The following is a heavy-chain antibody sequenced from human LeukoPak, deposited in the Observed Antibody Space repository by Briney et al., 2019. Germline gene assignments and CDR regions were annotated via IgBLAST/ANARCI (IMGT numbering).Heavy chain of an antibody. CDR3: AREIGEDTAMVHPPYYYYYMDV. D-gene: IGHD5-18*01. J-gene: IGHJ6*03. CDR1: GYTFTGYY. Sequence: ASVKVSRKASGYTFTGYYMHWVRQAPGQGLEWMGWINPNSGGTNYAQKFQGRVTMTRDTSISTAYMELSRLRSDDTAVYYCAREIGEDTAMVHPPYYYYYMDVWGKGTTVTVSS. CDR2: INPNSGGT. V-gene: IGHV1-2*02.